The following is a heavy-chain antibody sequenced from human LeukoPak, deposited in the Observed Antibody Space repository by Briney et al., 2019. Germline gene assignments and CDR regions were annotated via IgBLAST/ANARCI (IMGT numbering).Heavy chain of an antibody. CDR2: ISSSSYI. Sequence: GGSLRLSCAASGFTFSSYSMNWVRQAPGKGLEWVSSISSSSYIYYADSVKGRFTISRDNAKNSLYLQMNSLRAEDTALYYCARDRGEDFDYWGQGTLVTVSS. V-gene: IGHV3-21*01. J-gene: IGHJ4*02. D-gene: IGHD3-10*01. CDR1: GFTFSSYS. CDR3: ARDRGEDFDY.